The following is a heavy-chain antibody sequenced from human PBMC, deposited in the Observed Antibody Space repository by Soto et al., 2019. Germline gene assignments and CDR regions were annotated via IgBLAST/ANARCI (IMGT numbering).Heavy chain of an antibody. J-gene: IGHJ5*02. CDR1: GGSISRYY. Sequence: PSDTLSLTGTVSGGSISRYYWSWIRQPPGKGLEWIGYIYYSGSTNYNASLKSRVAIAVDTSKNQFSLKLSSVTAADTAVYYCARGGGDDFWSGYYIWFDPWGQGTLVTVSS. CDR2: IYYSGST. CDR3: ARGGGDDFWSGYYIWFDP. V-gene: IGHV4-59*08. D-gene: IGHD3-3*01.